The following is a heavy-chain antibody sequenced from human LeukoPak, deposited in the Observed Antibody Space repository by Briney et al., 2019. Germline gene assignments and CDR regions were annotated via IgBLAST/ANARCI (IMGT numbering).Heavy chain of an antibody. V-gene: IGHV1-69*05. CDR1: GGTFSSYA. J-gene: IGHJ4*02. Sequence: ASVKVSCKASGGTFSSYAISWVRQAPGQGLEWMGRIIPIFGTANEAQKFQGRVTITKYESTSTAYMELRSLRSEDTAVYYCASIFRYGVDYWGQGTLVTVSS. D-gene: IGHD3-10*01. CDR2: IIPIFGTA. CDR3: ASIFRYGVDY.